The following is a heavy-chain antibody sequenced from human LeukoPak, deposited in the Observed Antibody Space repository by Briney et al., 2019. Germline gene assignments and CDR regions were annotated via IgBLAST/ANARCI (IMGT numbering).Heavy chain of an antibody. CDR2: IYYSGST. Sequence: PSETLSLTCTVSGGSISSYYWSRIRQPPGKGLEWIGYIYYSGSTNYNPSLKSRVTISVDTSKNQFSLKLSSVTAADTAVYYCASSYDFWSGSYYYYGMDVWGQGTTVTVSS. CDR3: ASSYDFWSGSYYYYGMDV. J-gene: IGHJ6*02. CDR1: GGSISSYY. V-gene: IGHV4-59*01. D-gene: IGHD3-3*01.